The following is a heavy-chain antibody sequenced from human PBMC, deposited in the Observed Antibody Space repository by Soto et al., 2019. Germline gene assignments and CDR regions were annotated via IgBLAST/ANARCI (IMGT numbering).Heavy chain of an antibody. J-gene: IGHJ6*02. Sequence: ASVKVSCKASGGTFSSYAISWVRQAPGQGLEWMGGIIPIFGTANYAQKFQGRVTITADESTSTAYMELSSLRSEDTAVYYCARALTNDRDGYNFYYYYGMDVWGQGTTVTVSS. CDR2: IIPIFGTA. V-gene: IGHV1-69*13. CDR1: GGTFSSYA. CDR3: ARALTNDRDGYNFYYYYGMDV. D-gene: IGHD5-12*01.